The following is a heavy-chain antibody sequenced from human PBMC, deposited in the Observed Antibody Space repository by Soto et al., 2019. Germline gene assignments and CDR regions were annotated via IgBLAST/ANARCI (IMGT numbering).Heavy chain of an antibody. CDR1: GGTFSGYA. Sequence: ASVKVSCKASGGTFSGYAISWVRQAPGQGLEWMGGIIPIFATANYAQKFQGRVMITVDESTTTAYMDLSSLRSEDTAVYYCARSVSFRYQLLKRGMDVWGQGTTVTVSS. CDR3: ARSVSFRYQLLKRGMDV. J-gene: IGHJ6*02. D-gene: IGHD2-2*01. CDR2: IIPIFATA. V-gene: IGHV1-69*13.